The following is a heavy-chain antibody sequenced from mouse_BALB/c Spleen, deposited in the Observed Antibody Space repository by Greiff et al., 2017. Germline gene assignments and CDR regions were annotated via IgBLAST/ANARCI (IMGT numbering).Heavy chain of an antibody. CDR1: GFTFSSFG. CDR3: AREHDYDAGAWFAY. D-gene: IGHD2-4*01. CDR2: ISSGSSTI. J-gene: IGHJ3*01. Sequence: EVQRVESGGGLVQPGGSRKLSCAASGFTFSSFGMHWVRQAPEKGLEWVAYISSGSSTIYYADTVKGRFTISRDNPKNTLFLQMTSLRSEDTAMYYCAREHDYDAGAWFAYWGQGTLVTVSA. V-gene: IGHV5-17*02.